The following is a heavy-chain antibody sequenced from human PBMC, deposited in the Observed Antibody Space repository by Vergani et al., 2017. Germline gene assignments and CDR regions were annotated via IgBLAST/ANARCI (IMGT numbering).Heavy chain of an antibody. Sequence: DVQIVDSGGGLVQPGGSLRLSCTGSEFILGTYWMTLVRQAPRKGLEWVASIKQDGSEKQYVDSVKRRFTISRDNVRNFVFLEMHDLRVADTAVYYCVREETFYDSVSDYLAGEFEHWGQGGRGTVSS. D-gene: IGHD3-3*01. CDR3: VREETFYDSVSDYLAGEFEH. J-gene: IGHJ4*02. CDR2: IKQDGSEK. CDR1: EFILGTYW. V-gene: IGHV3-7*01.